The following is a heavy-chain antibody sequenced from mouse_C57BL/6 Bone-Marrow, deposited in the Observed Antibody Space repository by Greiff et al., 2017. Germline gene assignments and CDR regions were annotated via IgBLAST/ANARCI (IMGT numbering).Heavy chain of an antibody. J-gene: IGHJ2*01. V-gene: IGHV1-47*01. D-gene: IGHD2-12*01. CDR1: GYTFTTYP. CDR3: ARGHYRRLYFDY. CDR2: FHPYNDDT. Sequence: VKLMESGAELVKPGASVKMSCKASGYTFTTYPIEWMKQNHGKSLEWIGNFHPYNDDTKYNEKFKGKATLTVEKSSSTVYLELSRLTSDDSAVYYCARGHYRRLYFDYWGQGTTLTVSS.